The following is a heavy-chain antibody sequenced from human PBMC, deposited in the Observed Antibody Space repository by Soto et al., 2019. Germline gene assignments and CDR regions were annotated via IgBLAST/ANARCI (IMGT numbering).Heavy chain of an antibody. J-gene: IGHJ3*01. CDR2: ISYDGSKI. Sequence: GGSLRLSCAASGFNFGSIGMHWVRQAPGKGLEWVAVISYDGSKIFYGESMKGRFTISRDNSKDVVYLQMGSLRAEDTAMYYCARDLFPYSGGWPYVFDLWGQGTMVTVSS. CDR1: GFNFGSIG. D-gene: IGHD5-12*01. CDR3: ARDLFPYSGGWPYVFDL. V-gene: IGHV3-30*03.